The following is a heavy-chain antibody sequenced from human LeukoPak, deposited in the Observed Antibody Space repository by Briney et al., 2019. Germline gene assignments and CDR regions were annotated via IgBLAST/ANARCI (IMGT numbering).Heavy chain of an antibody. V-gene: IGHV4-39*01. CDR3: ARTVGTHRFDY. Sequence: PSETLSLTCTVSGGSISSSDYYWGWIRQPPGERLEWIGTIYYNGNTYYNPSLQSRVIISVDTSKNQFSLKLTSVTAPDTAVYYCARTVGTHRFDYWGQRILVTVSS. J-gene: IGHJ4*02. CDR1: GGSISSSDYY. CDR2: IYYNGNT. D-gene: IGHD4-23*01.